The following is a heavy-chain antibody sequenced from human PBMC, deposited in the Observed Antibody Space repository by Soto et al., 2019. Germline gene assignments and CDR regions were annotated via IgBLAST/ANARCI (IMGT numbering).Heavy chain of an antibody. CDR2: TYYRSKWYN. Sequence: QVQLQQSGPGLVKPSQTLSLTCVISGDSDSSNSVGWHWIRQSPSRGLEWLGRTYYRSKWYNDYALSVKSRITINSDTSKNQFSLQLNSVTPEDTAVYYCARNRNWGIDYWGQGTLVTVSS. J-gene: IGHJ4*02. CDR3: ARNRNWGIDY. V-gene: IGHV6-1*01. CDR1: GDSDSSNSVG. D-gene: IGHD7-27*01.